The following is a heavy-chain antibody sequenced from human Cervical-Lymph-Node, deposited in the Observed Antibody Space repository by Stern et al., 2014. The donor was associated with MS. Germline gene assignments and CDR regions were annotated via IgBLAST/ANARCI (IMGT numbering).Heavy chain of an antibody. J-gene: IGHJ4*02. CDR3: AGGAVPAIGKIDY. D-gene: IGHD5-12*01. V-gene: IGHV1-69*18. Sequence: VQLLESGAEVKKPGSSVKVSCKASGGTFSNYAISWVRQATGQGPEWIGMIIPMFDTANYAQKLQGRVTITADESASTAHMELTSLRSDDTAVYYCAGGAVPAIGKIDYWGQGTLITVSS. CDR2: IIPMFDTA. CDR1: GGTFSNYA.